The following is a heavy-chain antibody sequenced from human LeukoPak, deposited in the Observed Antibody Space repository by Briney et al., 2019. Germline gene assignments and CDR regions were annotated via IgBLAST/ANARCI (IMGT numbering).Heavy chain of an antibody. V-gene: IGHV3-33*01. CDR3: ASWSTVTRDLVD. Sequence: GGSLRLSCAASGFTFSSYGMHWVRQAPGKGLDWVAVIWYDGSNKYYADSVKGRFTISRDNSKNTLYLQMNSLRAEDTAVYYCASWSTVTRDLVDWGQGTLVTVSS. D-gene: IGHD4-17*01. CDR2: IWYDGSNK. J-gene: IGHJ4*02. CDR1: GFTFSSYG.